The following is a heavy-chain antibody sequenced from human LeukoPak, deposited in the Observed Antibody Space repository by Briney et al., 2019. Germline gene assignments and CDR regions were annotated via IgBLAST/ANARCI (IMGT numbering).Heavy chain of an antibody. CDR3: ARAPPRVAAAGTPLDLPFDY. CDR1: GGTFSSYA. Sequence: GASVKVSCKASGGTFSSYAISWVRQAPGQGLEWMGGIIPIFGTANYAQKFQGRVTITADESTSTAYMELSSLRSEDTAVYYCARAPPRVAAAGTPLDLPFDYWGQGTLVTVSS. V-gene: IGHV1-69*13. J-gene: IGHJ4*02. D-gene: IGHD6-13*01. CDR2: IIPIFGTA.